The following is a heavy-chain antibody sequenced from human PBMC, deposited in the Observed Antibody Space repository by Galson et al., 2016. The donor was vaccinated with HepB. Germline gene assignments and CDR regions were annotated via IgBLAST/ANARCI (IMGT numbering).Heavy chain of an antibody. CDR2: FYDSGSI. Sequence: FYDSGSISYNPSLKSRVTISVGTSENQFSLKLSSVTAADTAVYYCARPYYDISGYYLWYFDLWGRGTLVTVSS. D-gene: IGHD3-22*01. CDR3: ARPYYDISGYYLWYFDL. V-gene: IGHV4-59*08. J-gene: IGHJ2*01.